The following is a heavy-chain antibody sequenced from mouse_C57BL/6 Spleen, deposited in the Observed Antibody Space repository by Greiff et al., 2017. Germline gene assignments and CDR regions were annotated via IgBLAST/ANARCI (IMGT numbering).Heavy chain of an antibody. D-gene: IGHD2-5*01. CDR1: GYTFTSYW. V-gene: IGHV1-55*01. CDR2: IYPGSGST. Sequence: QVQLQQPGAELVKPGASVKMSCKASGYTFTSYWITWVKQRPGQGLEWIGDIYPGSGSTNYNEKFKSKATLTVDTSSSTAYMQLSSLTSEDSAVYYCARYPSIVTTSYYVDYWGQGTTLTVSS. CDR3: ARYPSIVTTSYYVDY. J-gene: IGHJ2*01.